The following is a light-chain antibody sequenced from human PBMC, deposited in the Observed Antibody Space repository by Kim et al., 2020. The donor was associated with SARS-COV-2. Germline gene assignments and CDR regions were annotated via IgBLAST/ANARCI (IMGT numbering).Light chain of an antibody. J-gene: IGKJ1*01. CDR3: QQYDEWPWT. V-gene: IGKV3-15*01. CDR2: GGS. CDR1: KRVNDN. Sequence: VSPGERVTLSCRDTKRVNDNLAWYQQKPGQPPRLLVYGGSVTPTYIPARFSGSGSKTEYTLTVTSLQSEDFAIYYCQQYDEWPWTFGQGTKVDIK.